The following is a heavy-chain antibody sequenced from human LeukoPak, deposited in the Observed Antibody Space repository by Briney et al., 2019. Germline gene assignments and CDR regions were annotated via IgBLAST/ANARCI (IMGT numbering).Heavy chain of an antibody. V-gene: IGHV1-18*01. CDR3: AREYDTSGYYPYYFDY. Sequence: ASVKVSCKASGYSFSTYGISWVRQAPGQGLEWVGWVSPYNGNTNHAQKIQGRVTMTTDTSTSTAYMELRSLESDDTAVYYCAREYDTSGYYPYYFDYWGQGTLVTVSS. CDR2: VSPYNGNT. CDR1: GYSFSTYG. J-gene: IGHJ4*02. D-gene: IGHD3-22*01.